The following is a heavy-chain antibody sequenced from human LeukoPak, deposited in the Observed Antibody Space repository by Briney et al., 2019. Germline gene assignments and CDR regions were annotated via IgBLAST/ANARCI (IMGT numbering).Heavy chain of an antibody. V-gene: IGHV1-2*02. J-gene: IGHJ5*02. CDR2: NNPNSGGT. Sequence: ASVKVCLKAAVYSFTGYYLYWVRQAPGQGLEWMGWNNPNSGGTNYAQKFQGRVPMTRDTSISTAYMELSRLRSDDTAVYYCARDSETGTTSGWFDPWGQGTLVTVSS. D-gene: IGHD1-1*01. CDR1: VYSFTGYY. CDR3: ARDSETGTTSGWFDP.